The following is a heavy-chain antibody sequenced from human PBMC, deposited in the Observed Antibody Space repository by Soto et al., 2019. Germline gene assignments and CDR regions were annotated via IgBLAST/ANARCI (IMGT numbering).Heavy chain of an antibody. V-gene: IGHV4-59*11. CDR1: GVSITNHY. CDR3: AGGEGVGDERENWFDP. J-gene: IGHJ5*02. CDR2: LSYSGST. D-gene: IGHD1-1*01. Sequence: SETLSLTCTVSGVSITNHYWSWIRQTPGKGLEWIGYLSYSGSTSYNPSLKTRVTISRDMSKNQFSLRLSSLTAADTAVYYCAGGEGVGDERENWFDPWGQGTLVTVSS.